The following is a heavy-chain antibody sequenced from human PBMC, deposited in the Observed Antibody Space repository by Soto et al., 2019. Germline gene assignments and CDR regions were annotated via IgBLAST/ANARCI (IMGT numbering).Heavy chain of an antibody. J-gene: IGHJ4*02. V-gene: IGHV4-34*01. CDR2: ISQSGNT. D-gene: IGHD6-6*01. Sequence: SETLSLTCSIYSGSVSGYYWSWIRQPRGKGLEWIGEISQSGNTDYSPSLKSRVSISIDTSKKQFSLNLASVSAADTAVYYCARAPKVSGSSQTRPDFWGQGTLVTVSS. CDR1: SGSVSGYY. CDR3: ARAPKVSGSSQTRPDF.